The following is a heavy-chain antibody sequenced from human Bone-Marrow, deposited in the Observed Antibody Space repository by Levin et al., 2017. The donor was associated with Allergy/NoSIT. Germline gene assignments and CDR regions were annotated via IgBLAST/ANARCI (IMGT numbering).Heavy chain of an antibody. CDR2: IDTHGSIT. CDR3: VRDLAGADGN. CDR1: GFPFSRYW. J-gene: IGHJ4*02. D-gene: IGHD2-21*02. Sequence: LSLSCAASGFPFSRYWMHLVRQRPGEGLVWVSRIDTHGSITNYADAVKGRFTISRNNARNTLHLHMDNLRAEDTAIYYCVRDLAGADGNWGQGALVTVSS. V-gene: IGHV3-74*01.